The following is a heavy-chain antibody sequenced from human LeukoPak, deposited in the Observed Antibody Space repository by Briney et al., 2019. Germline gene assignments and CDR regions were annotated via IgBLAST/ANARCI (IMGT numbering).Heavy chain of an antibody. CDR1: GFIFKDYN. D-gene: IGHD6-19*01. CDR3: AKVRWDNSGWYYLDS. Sequence: GGSLRLSCAASGFIFKDYNMHWVRQAPGKGLEWVAVITYDGSNKYYTDSVKGRFTISRDNSKSTLYLQMNSLRAEDTAVYYCAKVRWDNSGWYYLDSWGQGTLVTVSS. CDR2: ITYDGSNK. J-gene: IGHJ4*02. V-gene: IGHV3-30*18.